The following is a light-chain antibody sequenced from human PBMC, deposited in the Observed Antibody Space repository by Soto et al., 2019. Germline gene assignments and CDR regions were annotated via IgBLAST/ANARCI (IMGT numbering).Light chain of an antibody. J-gene: IGKJ1*01. V-gene: IGKV1-5*01. CDR2: GAS. CDR3: QHHNSYSQT. CDR1: QSIRYY. Sequence: DIQLTQSPPTLSASVGDRVTITCRASQSIRYYLAWYQQMPGKAPKLLLYGASSLQSGVPSRFSGSGSGTDFTLTISSLQPDDFATYFCQHHNSYSQTFGQGTKVEIK.